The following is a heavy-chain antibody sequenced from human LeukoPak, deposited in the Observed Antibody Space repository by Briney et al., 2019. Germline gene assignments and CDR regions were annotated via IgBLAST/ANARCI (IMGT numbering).Heavy chain of an antibody. V-gene: IGHV3-23*01. CDR1: GFTFSSYA. Sequence: PGGSLRLSCAASGFTFSSYAMSWVRQAPGKGLEWVSAISGSGGSTYYADSVKGRFTISRDNSKNTLYLQMNSLRAEDTAVYYCAKGGDSSGYPVFFLFQHWGQGTLVTVSS. CDR2: ISGSGGST. D-gene: IGHD3-22*01. CDR3: AKGGDSSGYPVFFLFQH. J-gene: IGHJ1*01.